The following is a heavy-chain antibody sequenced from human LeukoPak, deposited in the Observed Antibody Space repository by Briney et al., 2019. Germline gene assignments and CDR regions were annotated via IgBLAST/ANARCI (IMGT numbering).Heavy chain of an antibody. CDR1: GYTFTSYD. V-gene: IGHV1-8*01. D-gene: IGHD3-22*01. CDR2: MNPNSGNT. CDR3: ARGEDSSGGDY. J-gene: IGHJ4*02. Sequence: WASVKVSCKASGYTFTSYDINWVRQATGQGLEWMGWMNPNSGNTGYAQKFQGRVTKTRNTSISTAYMELSSLRSEDTAVYYCARGEDSSGGDYWGQGTLVTVSS.